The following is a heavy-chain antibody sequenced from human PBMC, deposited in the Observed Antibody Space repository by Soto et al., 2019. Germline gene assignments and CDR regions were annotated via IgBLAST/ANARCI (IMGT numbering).Heavy chain of an antibody. CDR3: LGTSSASSTQLAS. CDR1: GFTFSNAW. CDR2: VKSKTDGGTI. Sequence: GGSLRLSCAASGFTFSNAWMTWVRQAPGKGLEWVGRVKSKTDGGTIDYAAPVKDRFTISRDASKNTLYLQMNSLKTEDTAVYYGLGTSSASSTQLASWAQGTLVTVSS. D-gene: IGHD6-6*01. J-gene: IGHJ4*02. V-gene: IGHV3-15*01.